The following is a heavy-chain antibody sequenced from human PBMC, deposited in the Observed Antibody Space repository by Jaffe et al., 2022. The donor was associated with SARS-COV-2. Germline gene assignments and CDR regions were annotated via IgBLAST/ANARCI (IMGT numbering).Heavy chain of an antibody. V-gene: IGHV3-48*02. CDR1: GFTFSSYS. Sequence: EVQLVESGGGLVQPGGSLRLSCAASGFTFSSYSMNWVRQAPGKGLEWVSYISSSSSTIYYADSVKGRFTISRDNAKNSLYLQMNSLRDEDTAVYYCARAGGYYDFWSGSTHDAFDIWGQGTMVTVSS. D-gene: IGHD3-3*01. J-gene: IGHJ3*02. CDR3: ARAGGYYDFWSGSTHDAFDI. CDR2: ISSSSSTI.